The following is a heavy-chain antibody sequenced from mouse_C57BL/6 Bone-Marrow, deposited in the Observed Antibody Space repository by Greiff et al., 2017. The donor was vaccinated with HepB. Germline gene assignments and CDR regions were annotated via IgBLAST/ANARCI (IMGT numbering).Heavy chain of an antibody. J-gene: IGHJ3*01. CDR1: GYTFTDYD. V-gene: IGHV1-15*01. Sequence: QVQLKESGAELVRPGASVTLSCKASGYTFTDYDMHWVKQTTVHGLEWIGAIDPETGGTAYNQKFKGKAILTADKSSSTAYMELRSLTSEDSAVYYCTRKDYDPAWFAYWGQGTLVTVSA. CDR2: IDPETGGT. CDR3: TRKDYDPAWFAY. D-gene: IGHD2-4*01.